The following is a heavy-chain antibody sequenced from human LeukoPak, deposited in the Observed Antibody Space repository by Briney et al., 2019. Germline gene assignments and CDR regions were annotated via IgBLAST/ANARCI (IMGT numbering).Heavy chain of an antibody. Sequence: GGSLRLSCAASGFTFSSYWMSWVRQAPGKGLEWVSSISGSGGTTYYADSVKGRFTISRDNSKNTLSLQMNSLRAEDTAVYYCAKNRYGDYASDYWGQGTLVTVSS. CDR2: ISGSGGTT. J-gene: IGHJ4*02. V-gene: IGHV3-23*01. D-gene: IGHD4-17*01. CDR3: AKNRYGDYASDY. CDR1: GFTFSSYW.